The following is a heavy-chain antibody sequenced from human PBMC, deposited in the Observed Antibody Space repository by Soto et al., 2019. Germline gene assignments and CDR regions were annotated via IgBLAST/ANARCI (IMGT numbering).Heavy chain of an antibody. CDR1: GGSISSYY. J-gene: IGHJ4*02. Sequence: SETLSLTCTVSGGSISSYYWSWIRQPPGKGLEWIGYIYYSGSTKYNPSLKSRVTISVDTSKNQFSLKLSSVTAADTAVYYCAREFPISSDWSLGFDYWGQGTLVTVSS. D-gene: IGHD6-19*01. V-gene: IGHV4-59*01. CDR2: IYYSGST. CDR3: AREFPISSDWSLGFDY.